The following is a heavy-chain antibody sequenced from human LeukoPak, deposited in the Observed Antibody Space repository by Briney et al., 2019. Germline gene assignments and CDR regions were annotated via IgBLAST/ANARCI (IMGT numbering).Heavy chain of an antibody. CDR3: ARDSRTAMVRDAFDI. Sequence: PGGSLRLSCAASGFTFSSYAMHWVRQAPGKGLEYVSAISSNGGSTYYANSVKGRFTISRDISKNTLYLQMGSLRAEDMAVYYCARDSRTAMVRDAFDIWGQGTMVTVSS. D-gene: IGHD5-18*01. V-gene: IGHV3-64*01. CDR1: GFTFSSYA. CDR2: ISSNGGST. J-gene: IGHJ3*02.